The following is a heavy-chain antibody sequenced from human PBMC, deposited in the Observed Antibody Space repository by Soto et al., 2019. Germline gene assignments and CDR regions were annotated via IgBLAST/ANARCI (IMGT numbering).Heavy chain of an antibody. D-gene: IGHD3-10*01. CDR2: INPNGGST. CDR1: GYTFTSFY. J-gene: IGHJ4*02. V-gene: IGHV1-46*01. CDR3: ARGLTSGDY. Sequence: QVQLVQSGAEVKNPGASVKVSCKASGYTFTSFYIHWVRQAPGQGLEWMAIINPNGGSTNYAQNLQGRVTLTRETSTNTVYMELSSLRSEETAVFYCARGLTSGDYWGRGTLVTVSS.